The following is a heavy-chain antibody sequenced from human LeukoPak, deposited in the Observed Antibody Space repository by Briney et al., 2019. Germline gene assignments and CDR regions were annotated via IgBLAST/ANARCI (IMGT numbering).Heavy chain of an antibody. V-gene: IGHV6-1*01. CDR3: ARSTGPIDY. Sequence: SQTLSLTCAISGDSVSSNSAAWNWIRQSPSRGLEWLGRTYYRSKWHTYYAASVKSRIAINRDTSKNQFSLQLNSVTPEDTAVYYCARSTGPIDYWGKGTLVTVSS. D-gene: IGHD1-1*01. J-gene: IGHJ4*02. CDR1: GDSVSSNSAA. CDR2: TYYRSKWHT.